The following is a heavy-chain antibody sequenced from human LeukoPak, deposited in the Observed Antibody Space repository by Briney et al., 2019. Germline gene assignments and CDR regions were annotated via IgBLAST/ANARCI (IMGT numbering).Heavy chain of an antibody. V-gene: IGHV4-59*01. D-gene: IGHD4-11*01. CDR3: ARGRVSSSTWYSTYYYYFYMDV. CDR2: VDHTGST. Sequence: SETLSLTCTVSDDSITMYYWTWIRQPPGKGLEWIGYVDHTGSTKFNPSLNGRVSISRDTSKNLFSLRLRSVTAADTAVYFCARGRVSSSTWYSTYYYYFYMDVWGKGNPGHRLL. J-gene: IGHJ6*03. CDR1: DDSITMYY.